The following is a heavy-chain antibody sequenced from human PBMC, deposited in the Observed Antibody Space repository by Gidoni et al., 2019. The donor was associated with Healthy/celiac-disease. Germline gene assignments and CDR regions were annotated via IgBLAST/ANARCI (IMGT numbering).Heavy chain of an antibody. D-gene: IGHD4-17*01. Sequence: QVQLVQSGAEVKKPGAAGKVSCKASGYTFHSYDLNWVRQATGQGLEWMGWMNPNSGNTGYAQKFQGRVVMTRNTSISTAYMEVSSLRSEDTAVYYCARGPFRFDDYGDMGTYWGQGTLVTVSS. CDR2: MNPNSGNT. V-gene: IGHV1-8*01. CDR3: ARGPFRFDDYGDMGTY. J-gene: IGHJ4*02. CDR1: GYTFHSYD.